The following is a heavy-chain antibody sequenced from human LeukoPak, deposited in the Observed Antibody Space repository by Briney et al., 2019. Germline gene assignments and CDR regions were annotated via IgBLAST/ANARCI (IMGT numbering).Heavy chain of an antibody. CDR1: GFTFSTYT. V-gene: IGHV3-48*01. Sequence: PGGSLRLSCAASGFTFSTYTMNWVRQSPGKGLEWVSYISSDSSTIYYADSVKGRFTISRDNAKNSLYLQMNSLRAEDTAVYYCARNFDIWGQGTMVTVSS. J-gene: IGHJ3*02. CDR3: ARNFDI. CDR2: ISSDSSTI.